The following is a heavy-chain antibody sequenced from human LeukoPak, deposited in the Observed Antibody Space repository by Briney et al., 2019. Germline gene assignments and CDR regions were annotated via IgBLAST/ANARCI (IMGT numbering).Heavy chain of an antibody. CDR3: ARRGRNSSGWQDYL. CDR2: IYHTGST. D-gene: IGHD6-25*01. Sequence: KPSETLSLTCTVSGGSISSYYWSWIRQPPGKGLEWIANIYHTGSTNYNPSLSSRVTISIDTAKNQFSQKLTSVTAADTAVYYCARRGRNSSGWQDYLWGQGTLVTVSS. V-gene: IGHV4-59*01. J-gene: IGHJ4*02. CDR1: GGSISSYY.